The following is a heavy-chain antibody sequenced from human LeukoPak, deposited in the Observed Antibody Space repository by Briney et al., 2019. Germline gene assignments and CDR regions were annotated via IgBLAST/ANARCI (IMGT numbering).Heavy chain of an antibody. Sequence: GGSLRLSCAASGFTFSSYAMHWVRQAPGKGLEWVAVISYDGSNKYYADSVKGRFTISRDNSKNTLYLQMNSLRAEDTAVYYCARVWTGIHVGASHYGMDVWGQGTTVTVSS. V-gene: IGHV3-30*04. CDR2: ISYDGSNK. CDR3: ARVWTGIHVGASHYGMDV. J-gene: IGHJ6*02. CDR1: GFTFSSYA. D-gene: IGHD3/OR15-3a*01.